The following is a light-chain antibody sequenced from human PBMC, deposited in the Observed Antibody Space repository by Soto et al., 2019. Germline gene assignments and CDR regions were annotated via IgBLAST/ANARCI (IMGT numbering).Light chain of an antibody. CDR1: QSVSSN. CDR2: GAS. Sequence: EIEMTQSPATLSVSPGERATLSCRASQSVSSNLAWYQQKPGQAPRLLIYGASTRATGIPARFSGSGSGTAFTLTISSLQSGDFAVYYCQQYTHWPRTFGKGTTLDIK. CDR3: QQYTHWPRT. V-gene: IGKV3-15*01. J-gene: IGKJ1*01.